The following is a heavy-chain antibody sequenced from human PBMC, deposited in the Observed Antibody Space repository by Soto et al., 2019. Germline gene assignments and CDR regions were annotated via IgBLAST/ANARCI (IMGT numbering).Heavy chain of an antibody. J-gene: IGHJ1*01. CDR3: ARGGRSSSWYSEYFQH. D-gene: IGHD6-13*01. Sequence: GGSLRLSCAASGFTFSSYSMNWVRQAPGKGLEWVSYISSSSSTIYYADSVKGRFTISRDNAKNSLYLQMNSLRDEDTAVYYCARGGRSSSWYSEYFQHWGQGTLVTVSS. CDR1: GFTFSSYS. CDR2: ISSSSSTI. V-gene: IGHV3-48*02.